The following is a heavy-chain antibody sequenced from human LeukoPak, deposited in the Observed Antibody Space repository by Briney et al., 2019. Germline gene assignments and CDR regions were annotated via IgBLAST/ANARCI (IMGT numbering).Heavy chain of an antibody. Sequence: ASVKVSCKTSGYTFNAYYMHWVRQAPGQGLEEMGCINPNSGGSNYAQKFQGRVTMTSDTSINTAYMDLSRLISDDTAVYYCAGDGYNSRRFFDYWGQGTLVTVSS. CDR3: AGDGYNSRRFFDY. V-gene: IGHV1-2*02. J-gene: IGHJ4*02. CDR2: INPNSGGS. CDR1: GYTFNAYY. D-gene: IGHD5-24*01.